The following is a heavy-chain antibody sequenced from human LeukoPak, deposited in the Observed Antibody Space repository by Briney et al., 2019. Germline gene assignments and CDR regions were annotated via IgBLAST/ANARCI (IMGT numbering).Heavy chain of an antibody. CDR2: MNPNSGNT. CDR1: GYTLTSYD. Sequence: ASVKVSCKASGYTLTSYDINWVRQATGQGLEWMGWMNPNSGNTGYAQKFQGRVTMTRNTSISTAYMELSSLRSEDTAVYYCARGRSRVSKYQLLYWFDPWGQGTLVTVSS. D-gene: IGHD2-2*01. J-gene: IGHJ5*02. CDR3: ARGRSRVSKYQLLYWFDP. V-gene: IGHV1-8*01.